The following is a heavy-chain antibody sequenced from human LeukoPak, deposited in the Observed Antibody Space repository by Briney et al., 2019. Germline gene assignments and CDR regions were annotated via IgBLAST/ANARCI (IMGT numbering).Heavy chain of an antibody. CDR2: INWNGGST. D-gene: IGHD3-3*01. J-gene: IGHJ6*03. Sequence: GGSLRLSCAASGFTFDDYGMSWVRQAPGKGLEWVSGINWNGGSTGYADSVKGRFTISRDNAKNSLYLQMNSLRAEDTALYYCARVGATDDSWSGFLYYYYMDVWGKGTTVTVSS. CDR1: GFTFDDYG. V-gene: IGHV3-20*04. CDR3: ARVGATDDSWSGFLYYYYMDV.